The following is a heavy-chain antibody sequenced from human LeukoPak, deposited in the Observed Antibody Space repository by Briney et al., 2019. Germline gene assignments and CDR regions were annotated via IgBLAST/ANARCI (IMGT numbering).Heavy chain of an antibody. CDR2: ISSSSSYI. J-gene: IGHJ6*03. CDR1: GFTFSSYS. V-gene: IGHV3-21*01. CDR3: ARAESDYYYMDV. Sequence: GGSLRLSCAASGFTFSSYSMNWVRQAPGKGLEWVSSISSSSSYIYYADSVKGRFTISRDNAKNSLYLQMNSLRAEDTAVYYCARAESDYYYMDVWAKGPRSPSP.